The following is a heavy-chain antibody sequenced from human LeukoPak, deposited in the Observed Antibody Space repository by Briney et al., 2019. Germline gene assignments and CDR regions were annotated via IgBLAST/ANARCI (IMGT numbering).Heavy chain of an antibody. V-gene: IGHV4-59*08. CDR2: IHYSGST. CDR1: GGSISSYY. Sequence: PSETLSLTCTVSGGSISSYYWSWIRQPPGKGLEWIGYIHYSGSTNYNPSLKSRVTISVDTSKNQFSLKLSSVTAADTAVYYCARQGDYDYVWGSYRSDYFDYWGQGTLVTVSS. J-gene: IGHJ4*02. CDR3: ARQGDYDYVWGSYRSDYFDY. D-gene: IGHD3-16*02.